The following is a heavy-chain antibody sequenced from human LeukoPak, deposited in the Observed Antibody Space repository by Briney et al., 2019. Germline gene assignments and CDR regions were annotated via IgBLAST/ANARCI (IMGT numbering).Heavy chain of an antibody. CDR1: GFTFSTYA. CDR3: ARYGVSSSTSYIDF. D-gene: IGHD2-2*01. J-gene: IGHJ4*02. Sequence: PGGSLRLSWAASGFTFSTYAMNWVRQAPGEGLKWVSCITGDSAYIYYADSVKGRFTISRDNAKNSLYLQMNSLRAEDTAVYYCARYGVSSSTSYIDFWGQGTLVTVSS. CDR2: ITGDSAYI. V-gene: IGHV3-21*01.